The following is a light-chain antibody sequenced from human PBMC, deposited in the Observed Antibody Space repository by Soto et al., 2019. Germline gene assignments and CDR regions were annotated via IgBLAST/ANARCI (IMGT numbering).Light chain of an antibody. CDR1: SSDFGNYNL. CDR3: CSFTSSNTHV. Sequence: QSVLTQPASVSGSPGQSITISCTGTSSDFGNYNLVSWYQQHPGKVPKLIPFEVNKRPSGVSGRFSGSKSGNTASLTISGLQAEDEADYYCCSFTSSNTHVFGTGTKLTVL. V-gene: IGLV2-23*02. J-gene: IGLJ1*01. CDR2: EVN.